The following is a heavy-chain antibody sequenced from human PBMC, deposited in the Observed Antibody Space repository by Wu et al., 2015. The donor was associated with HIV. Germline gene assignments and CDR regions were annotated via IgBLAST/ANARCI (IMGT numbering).Heavy chain of an antibody. CDR2: ISTYNGYT. CDR1: GYTFTSYG. CDR3: ARGRAYCGGHCYHVMDV. J-gene: IGHJ6*03. Sequence: QVQLVQSGAEVKKPGASVKVSCKASGYTFTSYGISWVRQAPGQGLEWMGWISTYNGYTNYAQKLQGRVTITTNRSTSTAYMELISLRSEDTAVYFCARGRAYCGGHCYHVMDVWGKGTMVTVSS. D-gene: IGHD2-21*02. V-gene: IGHV1-18*01.